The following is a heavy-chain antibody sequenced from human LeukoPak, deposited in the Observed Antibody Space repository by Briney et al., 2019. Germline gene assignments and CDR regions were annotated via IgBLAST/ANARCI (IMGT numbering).Heavy chain of an antibody. V-gene: IGHV4-34*01. CDR2: SNNSGST. Sequence: SETLSLTCAVYGGSFSGYYWSWIRQPPGKGLERIGESNNSGSTNYNPSLKSRVTISVDTSKNQFSLKLSSVTAADTAVYYCARGRAGWYYDSSAWVLYGMDVWGQGTTVTVSS. J-gene: IGHJ6*02. CDR3: ARGRAGWYYDSSAWVLYGMDV. D-gene: IGHD3-22*01. CDR1: GGSFSGYY.